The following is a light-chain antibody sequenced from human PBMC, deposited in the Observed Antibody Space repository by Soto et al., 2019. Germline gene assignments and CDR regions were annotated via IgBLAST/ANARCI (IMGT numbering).Light chain of an antibody. J-gene: IGKJ5*01. CDR2: GAY. Sequence: EIVMTQSPATLSVSPGERATLSCRASQSVSSNVAWYQQKPGQAPRLLIYGAYTRAAGVPARFSGSGSGTEFTLTITSLQSEDIALYYCQQYNIWPPITVXQGTRLESK. V-gene: IGKV3-15*01. CDR1: QSVSSN. CDR3: QQYNIWPPIT.